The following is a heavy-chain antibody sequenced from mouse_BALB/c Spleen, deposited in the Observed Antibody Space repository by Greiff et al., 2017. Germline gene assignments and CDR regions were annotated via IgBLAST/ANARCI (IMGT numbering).Heavy chain of an antibody. Sequence: QVHVKQSGAELVRPGTSVKVSCKASGYAFTNYLIEWVKQRPGQGLEWIGVINPGSGGTNYNEKFKGKATLTADKSSSTAYMQLSSLTSDDSAVYFCARGHGNYFDYWGQGTTLTVSS. CDR2: INPGSGGT. CDR1: GYAFTNYL. CDR3: ARGHGNYFDY. V-gene: IGHV1-54*03. D-gene: IGHD2-1*01. J-gene: IGHJ2*01.